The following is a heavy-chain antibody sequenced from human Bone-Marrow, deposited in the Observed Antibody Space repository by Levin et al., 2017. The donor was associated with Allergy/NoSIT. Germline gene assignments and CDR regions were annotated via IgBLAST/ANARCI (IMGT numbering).Heavy chain of an antibody. Sequence: SQTLSLTCAVYGGSFSGYYWSWIRQPPGKGLEWIGEINHSGSTNYNPSLKSRVTISVDTSKNQFSLKLSSVTAADTAVYYCASLQDIVVVPAAIGIEDPINWFDPWGQGTLVTVSS. CDR1: GGSFSGYY. J-gene: IGHJ5*02. D-gene: IGHD2-2*01. V-gene: IGHV4-34*01. CDR3: ASLQDIVVVPAAIGIEDPINWFDP. CDR2: INHSGST.